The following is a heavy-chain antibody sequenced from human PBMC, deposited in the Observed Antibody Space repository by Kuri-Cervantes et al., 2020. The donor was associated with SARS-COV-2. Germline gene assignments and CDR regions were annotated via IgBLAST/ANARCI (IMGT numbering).Heavy chain of an antibody. D-gene: IGHD3-3*01. CDR1: GFTFSSYW. Sequence: GESLKISCAASGFTFSSYWMSWVRQAPGKGLEWVANIKQDGSEKYYVDSVKGRFTISRENAKNSLYLQMNSLRAEDTAVYYCARAGDVYDFWSGYYFPPRFWGQGTLVTVSS. V-gene: IGHV3-7*01. CDR2: IKQDGSEK. J-gene: IGHJ4*02. CDR3: ARAGDVYDFWSGYYFPPRF.